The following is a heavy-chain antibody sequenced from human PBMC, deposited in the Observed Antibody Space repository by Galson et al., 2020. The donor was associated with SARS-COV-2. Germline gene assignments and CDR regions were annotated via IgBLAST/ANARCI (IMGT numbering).Heavy chain of an antibody. CDR2: ISYDGSNK. V-gene: IGHV3-30-3*01. CDR1: GFTFSSYA. CDR3: ARAPGHGMDV. J-gene: IGHJ6*02. D-gene: IGHD2-8*02. Sequence: GGSLRLSCAASGFTFSSYAMHWVRQAPGKGLGWVAVISYDGSNKYYADSVKGRFTISRDNSKNTLYLQMNSLRAEDTAVYYCARAPGHGMDVWGQGTTVTVSS.